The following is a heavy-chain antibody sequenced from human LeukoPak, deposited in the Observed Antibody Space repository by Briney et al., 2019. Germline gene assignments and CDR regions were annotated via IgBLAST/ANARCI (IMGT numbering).Heavy chain of an antibody. CDR2: ISGSGGST. J-gene: IGHJ4*02. D-gene: IGHD2-8*01. V-gene: IGHV3-23*01. Sequence: GGSLRLSCAASGFIFSSYAMSWVRQAPGKGLEWVSTISGSGGSTYYADSVKGRFTISRDNSKNTVYLQMNSLRAEDTAVYYCAKDWSCIIDVCHGDFDHWGQGTLVTVSS. CDR1: GFIFSSYA. CDR3: AKDWSCIIDVCHGDFDH.